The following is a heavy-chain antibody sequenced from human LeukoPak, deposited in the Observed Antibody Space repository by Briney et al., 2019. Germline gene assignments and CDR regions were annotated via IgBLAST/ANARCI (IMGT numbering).Heavy chain of an antibody. CDR2: INTGGSIL. J-gene: IGHJ4*02. CDR1: GFTFSSHW. D-gene: IGHD3-22*01. CDR3: VRASYYYDSGGYSYPNYFDF. Sequence: GGSLRLSCGASGFTFSSHWMHWVRQAPGKGLVWVSRINTGGSILNYADSVKGRFTISRDNAKNTLYLQMNSLRAEDTAVYYCVRASYYYDSGGYSYPNYFDFWGQGTLVTVSS. V-gene: IGHV3-74*01.